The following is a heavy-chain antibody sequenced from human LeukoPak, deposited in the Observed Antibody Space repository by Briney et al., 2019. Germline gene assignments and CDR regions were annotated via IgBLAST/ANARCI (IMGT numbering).Heavy chain of an antibody. D-gene: IGHD6-19*01. V-gene: IGHV4-39*01. Sequence: SETLSLTCTVAGGSISSSSYCWGWIRQPPGKGLEWIGSIYYSGSTYYNPSLKSRFTISVDTSKNQFSLKLSSVTAADTAVYCCARLPSGWYSGWFGPWGQGILVTVSS. J-gene: IGHJ5*02. CDR3: ARLPSGWYSGWFGP. CDR1: GGSISSSSYC. CDR2: IYYSGST.